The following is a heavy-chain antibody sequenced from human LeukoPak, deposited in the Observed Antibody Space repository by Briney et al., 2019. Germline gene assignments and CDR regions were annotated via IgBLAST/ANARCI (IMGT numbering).Heavy chain of an antibody. CDR1: GFNFNDYS. CDR3: AKGPPLFDP. V-gene: IGHV3-48*04. CDR2: IGTGGITI. Sequence: GGSLTLSCAASGFNFNDYSMNWVRQAPGKGLEWVSYIGTGGITIYYADSVEGRFTISRDNAKNSLYLLMNSPRAEDTAVYYCAKGPPLFDPWGQGTLVTVSS. J-gene: IGHJ5*02.